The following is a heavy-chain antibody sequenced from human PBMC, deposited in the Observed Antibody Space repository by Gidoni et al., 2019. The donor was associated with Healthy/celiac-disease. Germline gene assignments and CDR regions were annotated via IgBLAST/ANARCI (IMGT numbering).Heavy chain of an antibody. Sequence: QVQLQESGPGLVKPSETLSLTCTVSGGSISSYYWSWIRQPPGKGLEWIGYIYYSGSTNYNPSLKSRVTISVDTSKNQFSLKLSSVTAADTAVYYCARTVAGTSLNWFDPWGQGTLVTVSS. D-gene: IGHD6-19*01. V-gene: IGHV4-59*01. CDR3: ARTVAGTSLNWFDP. CDR2: IYYSGST. CDR1: GGSISSYY. J-gene: IGHJ5*02.